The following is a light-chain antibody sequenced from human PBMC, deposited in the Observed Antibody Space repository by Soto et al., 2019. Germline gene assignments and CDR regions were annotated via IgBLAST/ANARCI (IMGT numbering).Light chain of an antibody. J-gene: IGLJ3*02. V-gene: IGLV2-8*01. CDR1: SSDVGGYNY. Sequence: QSALTHPPSASGSLGQSVTISCTGTSSDVGGYNYVSWYQQHPGKAPKLMISEVSKRPSGVPDRFSGSKSGNTASLTVSGLQAEDEADYYCSSYVGSKVFGGGTKVTVL. CDR2: EVS. CDR3: SSYVGSKV.